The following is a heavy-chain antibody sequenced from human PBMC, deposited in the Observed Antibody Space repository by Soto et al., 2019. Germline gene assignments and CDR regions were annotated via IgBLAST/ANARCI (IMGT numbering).Heavy chain of an antibody. Sequence: QVQLVQSGAEVQKPGSSVKVSCKASGATFNTFTISWVRQAPGQGLEWMGGTIPLFGTTNYAQKFQGRVTVTADESTSTAYMELSGLRSEDTAVYYCASPSPWPAVGGGADWSFDVWGQGTMVTVSS. D-gene: IGHD2-2*01. CDR2: TIPLFGTT. CDR1: GATFNTFT. V-gene: IGHV1-69*01. J-gene: IGHJ3*01. CDR3: ASPSPWPAVGGGADWSFDV.